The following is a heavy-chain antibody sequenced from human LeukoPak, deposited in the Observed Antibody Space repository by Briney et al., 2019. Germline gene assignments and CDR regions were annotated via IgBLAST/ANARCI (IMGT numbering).Heavy chain of an antibody. D-gene: IGHD1-1*01. CDR3: HGGGTLDY. CDR1: GFTFSNAW. V-gene: IGHV3-15*01. J-gene: IGHJ4*02. CDR2: IKSRSDGGTT. Sequence: GGSLRLSCAASGFTFSNAWMNWVRQAPGKGLEWVGLIKSRSDGGTTDYAAPVKGRFTISRDDSKNTLYLQMNSLKTEDTAVYYRHGGGTLDYWGQGTLVTVSS.